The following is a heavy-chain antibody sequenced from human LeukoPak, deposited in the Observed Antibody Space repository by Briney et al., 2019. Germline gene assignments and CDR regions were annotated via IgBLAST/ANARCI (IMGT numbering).Heavy chain of an antibody. Sequence: SETLSLTCAVYGGSFSGYYWSWIRQPPGKELEWIGEINHSGSTNYNPSLKSRVTISVDTSKNQFSLKLSSVTAADTAVYYCASPRGYSYGYFDYWGQGTLVTVSS. J-gene: IGHJ4*02. CDR2: INHSGST. D-gene: IGHD5-18*01. CDR3: ASPRGYSYGYFDY. V-gene: IGHV4-34*01. CDR1: GGSFSGYY.